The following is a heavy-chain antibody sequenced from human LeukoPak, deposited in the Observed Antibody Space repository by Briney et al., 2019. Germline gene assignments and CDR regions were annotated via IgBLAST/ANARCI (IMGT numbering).Heavy chain of an antibody. V-gene: IGHV4-34*01. CDR3: ARPYYHDSRIDP. CDR1: GGSFSGYY. D-gene: IGHD3-22*01. Sequence: SETLSLTCAVYGGSFSGYYWSWIRQPPGKGLEWIGEINHSGSTNYNPSLKSRVTISVDTSKNQFSLKLSSVTAADTAVYYCARPYYHDSRIDPWGQGILVTVSS. CDR2: INHSGST. J-gene: IGHJ5*02.